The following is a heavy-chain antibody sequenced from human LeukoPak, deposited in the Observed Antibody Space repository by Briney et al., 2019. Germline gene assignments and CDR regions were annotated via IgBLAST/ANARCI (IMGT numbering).Heavy chain of an antibody. J-gene: IGHJ6*03. Sequence: SETLSLTCTVSGGSISSYYWSWIRQPAGKGLEWIGRIYTSGSTNYNPSLKSRVTMSVDTSKNQFSLKLSPVTAADTAVYYCARGGTAMDKNYYYYYMDVWGKGTTVTVSS. CDR1: GGSISSYY. CDR3: ARGGTAMDKNYYYYYMDV. D-gene: IGHD5-18*01. V-gene: IGHV4-4*07. CDR2: IYTSGST.